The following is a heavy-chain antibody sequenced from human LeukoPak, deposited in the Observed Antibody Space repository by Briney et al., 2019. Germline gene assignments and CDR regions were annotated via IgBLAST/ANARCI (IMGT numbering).Heavy chain of an antibody. Sequence: SQTLSLTCTVSGGSISSYYWSWIRQPAGKGLEWIGRIYTSGSTNYNPSLKSRVTMSVDTSKNQFSLKLSSVTAADTAVYYCARDNTVGATNDAFDIWGQGTMVTVSS. CDR3: ARDNTVGATNDAFDI. J-gene: IGHJ3*02. CDR2: IYTSGST. V-gene: IGHV4-4*07. D-gene: IGHD1-26*01. CDR1: GGSISSYY.